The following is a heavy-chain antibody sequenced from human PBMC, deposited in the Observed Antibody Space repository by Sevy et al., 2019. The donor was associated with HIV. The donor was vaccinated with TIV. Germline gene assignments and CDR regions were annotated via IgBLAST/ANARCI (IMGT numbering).Heavy chain of an antibody. CDR2: MTSSSSFI. Sequence: GGYLRLSCAASGFTFRSYSMNWVRQAPGRGLEWVSSMTSSSSFILYADSVKGRFTISRDNSKNSLFLQMNSLRAEDTAVYYCARPTSGLSEYEPLDNARFYGMDVWGQGTTVTVSS. CDR3: ARPTSGLSEYEPLDNARFYGMDV. J-gene: IGHJ6*02. D-gene: IGHD2-8*01. CDR1: GFTFRSYS. V-gene: IGHV3-21*01.